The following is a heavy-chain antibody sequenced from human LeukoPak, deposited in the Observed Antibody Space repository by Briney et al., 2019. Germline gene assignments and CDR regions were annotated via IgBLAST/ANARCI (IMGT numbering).Heavy chain of an antibody. CDR1: GFTLTGYY. J-gene: IGHJ4*02. Sequence: WASVKVSCKPSGFTLTGYYLHWVRQAPGQGLEWMGWINPHIGGTNYAQKFQGRVTVTWDTSISTVYMELSSLRSDDTAVYFCARAPYYDNGEDYFDYWGQGTLVTVSS. CDR2: INPHIGGT. CDR3: ARAPYYDNGEDYFDY. V-gene: IGHV1-2*02. D-gene: IGHD3-9*01.